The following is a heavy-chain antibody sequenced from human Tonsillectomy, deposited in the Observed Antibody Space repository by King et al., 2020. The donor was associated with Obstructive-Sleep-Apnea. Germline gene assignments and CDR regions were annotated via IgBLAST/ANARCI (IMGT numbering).Heavy chain of an antibody. D-gene: IGHD3-3*01. V-gene: IGHV3-73*01. J-gene: IGHJ4*02. CDR1: GFTFSGSA. CDR3: TRHADSIDY. Sequence: VQLVESGGGLVQPGGSLKLSCAASGFTFSGSAMHWVRQASGKGLEWVGRIRSKANNYASAYSASVKGRLTISRDDSKNTAYLQMNSLKTEDTAVYYCTRHADSIDYWGQGTLVTVSS. CDR2: IRSKANNYAS.